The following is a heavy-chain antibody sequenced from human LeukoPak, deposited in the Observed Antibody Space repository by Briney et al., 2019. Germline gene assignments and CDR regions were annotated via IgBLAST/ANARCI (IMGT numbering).Heavy chain of an antibody. V-gene: IGHV3-23*01. Sequence: PGGSLRLSCAASGFTFSSYGMNWVRQAPGKGLEWVSIIFGNGDTTYYADSVKGRFTVSRDNSKDTLYLQMNDLRPDDTAIYYCAKRNTMVRGGPCFDYWGQGLLVTVSS. CDR3: AKRNTMVRGGPCFDY. D-gene: IGHD3-10*01. CDR2: IFGNGDTT. CDR1: GFTFSSYG. J-gene: IGHJ4*02.